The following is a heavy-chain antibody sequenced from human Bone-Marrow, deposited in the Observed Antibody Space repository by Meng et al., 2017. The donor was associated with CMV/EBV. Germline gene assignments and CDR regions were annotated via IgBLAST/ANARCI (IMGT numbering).Heavy chain of an antibody. Sequence: GESLKISCAASGFTFSSYAMHWVRQAPGKGLEWVAVISYDGSNKYYADSVKGRFTISRDNSKNTLYLQMNSLRAEDTAVYYCARAGFSSSSGRVMSYYYYGMDVWGQGPTVTFYS. CDR2: ISYDGSNK. CDR1: GFTFSSYA. J-gene: IGHJ6*02. CDR3: ARAGFSSSSGRVMSYYYYGMDV. D-gene: IGHD6-6*01. V-gene: IGHV3-30-3*01.